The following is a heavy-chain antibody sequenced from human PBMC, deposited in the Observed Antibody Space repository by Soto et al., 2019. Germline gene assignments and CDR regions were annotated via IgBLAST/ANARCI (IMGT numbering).Heavy chain of an antibody. Sequence: QITLKESGPTLVNPTQTLTLTCTFSGFSLSTGGVGVGWIRQPPGKALELLALTYWDDDKRYNPSLKSRLTVTKDTPKSQVVLTMTNMDLLDTATYYCAHRLSLSSTGNYGYMDVWGNGTTVTVSS. V-gene: IGHV2-5*02. CDR2: TYWDDDK. CDR3: AHRLSLSSTGNYGYMDV. J-gene: IGHJ6*03. CDR1: GFSLSTGGVG. D-gene: IGHD3-16*01.